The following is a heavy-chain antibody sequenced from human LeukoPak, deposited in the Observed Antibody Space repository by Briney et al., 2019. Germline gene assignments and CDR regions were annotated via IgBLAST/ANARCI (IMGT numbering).Heavy chain of an antibody. CDR3: ARGITMVRGVIFHFDY. V-gene: IGHV1-2*02. Sequence: ASVTVSCTASGYTFTGYYMHWVRQAPGPGLEWMGWINPNSGGTNYAQKFQGRVTMTRDTSISTAYMELSRLRSDDTAVYYCARGITMVRGVIFHFDYWGQGTLVTVSS. J-gene: IGHJ4*02. D-gene: IGHD3-10*01. CDR1: GYTFTGYY. CDR2: INPNSGGT.